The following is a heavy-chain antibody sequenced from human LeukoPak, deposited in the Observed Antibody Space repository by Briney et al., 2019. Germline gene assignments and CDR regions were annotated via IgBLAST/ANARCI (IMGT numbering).Heavy chain of an antibody. J-gene: IGHJ4*02. D-gene: IGHD2/OR15-2a*01. V-gene: IGHV1-69*13. CDR1: GGTFSSYA. CDR2: IIPIFGTA. Sequence: SVKVSCMASGGTFSSYAISWVRQAPGQGLEWMGGIIPIFGTANYAQKFQGRVTITADESTSTAYMELSSLRSEDTAVYYCARLLHPDQGSSDYWGQGTLVTVSS. CDR3: ARLLHPDQGSSDY.